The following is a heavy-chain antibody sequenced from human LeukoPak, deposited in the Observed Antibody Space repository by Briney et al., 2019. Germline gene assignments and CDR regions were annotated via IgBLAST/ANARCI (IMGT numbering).Heavy chain of an antibody. V-gene: IGHV4-34*01. CDR2: INDSGSS. Sequence: SETLSLTCAVYGGSFSGYYWTWIRQPPGKGLEWIGEINDSGSSDYNPSLKSRVTISVDTSKNQFSLKLNSVTAADMAVYYCVRPRPGGGWFVYWGQGTRVTVSS. J-gene: IGHJ4*02. CDR3: VRPRPGGGWFVY. CDR1: GGSFSGYY. D-gene: IGHD1-14*01.